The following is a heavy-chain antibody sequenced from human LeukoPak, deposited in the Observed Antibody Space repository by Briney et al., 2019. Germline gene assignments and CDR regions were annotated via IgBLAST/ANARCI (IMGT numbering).Heavy chain of an antibody. D-gene: IGHD3-10*01. Sequence: GTSVKVSCKASGGTFSSYAISWVRQAPGQGLEWMGRIIPIFGTANYAQKFQGRVTITTDESTSTAYMELSSLRSEDTAVYYCARDGSSDSWHYWGQGTLVTVSS. J-gene: IGHJ4*02. CDR1: GGTFSSYA. CDR2: IIPIFGTA. CDR3: ARDGSSDSWHY. V-gene: IGHV1-69*05.